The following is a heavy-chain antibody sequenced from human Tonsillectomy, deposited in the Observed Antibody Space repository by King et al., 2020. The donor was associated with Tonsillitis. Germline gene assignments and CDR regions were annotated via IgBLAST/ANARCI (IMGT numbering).Heavy chain of an antibody. D-gene: IGHD2/OR15-2a*01. Sequence: VQLVESGGRLVEPGGSLRLSCEGSGFSFSSYAMSWVRQAPGKGLEWVAGISRSGGARFYAPSVKGRFPISRGNSENTLFLQMSSLKVDDSSLYYCARYREYDTSGPALWGRGTLVTVSS. V-gene: IGHV3-23*04. CDR2: ISRSGGAR. CDR3: ARYREYDTSGPAL. J-gene: IGHJ2*01. CDR1: GFSFSSYA.